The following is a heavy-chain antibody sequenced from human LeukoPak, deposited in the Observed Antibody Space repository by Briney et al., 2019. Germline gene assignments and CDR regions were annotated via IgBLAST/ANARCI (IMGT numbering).Heavy chain of an antibody. CDR1: GFTVSSNY. Sequence: PGGSLRLSCAASGFTVSSNYMGWVRQAPGKGLEWVSVIYSGGSTYYADSVKGRFTISRDNSKNTLYLQMNSLRAEDTAVYFCAKGRLGYCSGTSCYPLDYWGQGTLVTVSS. V-gene: IGHV3-66*01. J-gene: IGHJ4*02. CDR2: IYSGGST. D-gene: IGHD2-2*01. CDR3: AKGRLGYCSGTSCYPLDY.